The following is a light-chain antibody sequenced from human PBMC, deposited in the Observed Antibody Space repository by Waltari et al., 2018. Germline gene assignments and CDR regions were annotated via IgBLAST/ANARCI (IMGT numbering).Light chain of an antibody. V-gene: IGLV1-40*01. Sequence: QSVLTQPPSLSGAPGPRVPISCAGSTSKLGAGYVINWYQHVPGKAPKVLIFRDNTRPSGVPDRFVGSRSATSASLSITGLQAEDEADYYCQSYDRGLRAWIFGGGTRLTVL. J-gene: IGLJ2*01. CDR3: QSYDRGLRAWI. CDR1: TSKLGAGYV. CDR2: RDN.